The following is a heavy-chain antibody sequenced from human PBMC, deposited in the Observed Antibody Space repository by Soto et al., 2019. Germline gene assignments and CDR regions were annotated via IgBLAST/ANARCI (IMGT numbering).Heavy chain of an antibody. Sequence: SETLSLTCAVYGGSFSGYYWSWIRQPPGKGLEWIGEINHSGSTNYNPSLKSRVTISVDTSKNQFSLKLSSVTAADTAVYHCARSGSWYSSSWYYYYYGMDVWGQGTTVT. D-gene: IGHD6-13*01. V-gene: IGHV4-34*01. J-gene: IGHJ6*02. CDR2: INHSGST. CDR3: ARSGSWYSSSWYYYYYGMDV. CDR1: GGSFSGYY.